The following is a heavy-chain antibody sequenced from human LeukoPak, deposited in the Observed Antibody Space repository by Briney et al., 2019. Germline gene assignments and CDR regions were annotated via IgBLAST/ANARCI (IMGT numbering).Heavy chain of an antibody. Sequence: ASVKVPCKTSGYLFTRYYMHWVRLAPGQGLEWIGWFNPNSGGAKFPQKFDGRVTLTGDTSITTAYMELHRLTSDDTALYYCVRDFDDYGDSWGQGTLVTVSS. CDR3: VRDFDDYGDS. CDR2: FNPNSGGA. CDR1: GYLFTRYY. J-gene: IGHJ4*02. V-gene: IGHV1-2*02.